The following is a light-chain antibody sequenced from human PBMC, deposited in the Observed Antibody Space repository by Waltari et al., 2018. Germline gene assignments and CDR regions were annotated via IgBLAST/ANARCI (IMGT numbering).Light chain of an antibody. CDR3: MFWPSNVWV. CDR1: SDINVDDFN. Sequence: QPVLTQPPSSSASPGESARLTCTLPSDINVDDFNIYWYQQKPGRPPRFLLYYKSDSEKAQGSGVPSRFSGSKEAAANAGILLISGLQSEDEADYYCMFWPSNVWVFGGGTKLTVL. V-gene: IGLV5-37*01. J-gene: IGLJ3*02. CDR2: YKSDSEK.